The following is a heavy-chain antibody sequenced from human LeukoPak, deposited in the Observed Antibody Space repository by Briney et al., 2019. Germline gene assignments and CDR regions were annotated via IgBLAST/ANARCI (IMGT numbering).Heavy chain of an antibody. D-gene: IGHD3-10*01. Sequence: AGESLRLSCAASGFSFSNHGMHWVRQAPGKRLEWVAVIWDDGNNKRYANSVNGRFTISRDNSENTLYLQMNGLTAEDTAMYYCARDSYQDYYGRFDPWGQGTLVIVSS. V-gene: IGHV3-33*01. J-gene: IGHJ5*02. CDR3: ARDSYQDYYGRFDP. CDR2: IWDDGNNK. CDR1: GFSFSNHG.